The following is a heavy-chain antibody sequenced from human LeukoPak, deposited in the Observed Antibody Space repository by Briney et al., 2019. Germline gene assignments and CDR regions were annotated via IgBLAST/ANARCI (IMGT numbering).Heavy chain of an antibody. V-gene: IGHV4-59*08. D-gene: IGHD1-7*01. CDR2: IYYSGST. CDR1: GGSISSYY. Sequence: SETLSLTCTVSGGSISSYYWSWIRQPPGKGLEWIGSIYYSGSTNYNPSLKSRATISVDTSKNQFSLKLSSVTAADTAVYYCARQGGTLNWFDPWGQGTLVTVSS. CDR3: ARQGGTLNWFDP. J-gene: IGHJ5*02.